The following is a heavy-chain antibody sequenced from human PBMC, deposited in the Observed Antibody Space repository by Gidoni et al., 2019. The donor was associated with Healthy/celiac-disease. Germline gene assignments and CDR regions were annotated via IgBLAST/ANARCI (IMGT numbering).Heavy chain of an antibody. D-gene: IGHD1-26*01. CDR2: IHSGGST. Sequence: EVQLVESVGGLIHPGGSLRLSCAACGFTVSSHYMSWVRQAPGKGREWFSVIHSGGSTYYADYGTGRFNISRDNSKNTLYIQMNSLRDEDTAVYYCARDSGVSIIVGATRAGMDVWGQGTTVTVS. V-gene: IGHV3-53*01. J-gene: IGHJ6*02. CDR1: GFTVSSHY. CDR3: ARDSGVSIIVGATRAGMDV.